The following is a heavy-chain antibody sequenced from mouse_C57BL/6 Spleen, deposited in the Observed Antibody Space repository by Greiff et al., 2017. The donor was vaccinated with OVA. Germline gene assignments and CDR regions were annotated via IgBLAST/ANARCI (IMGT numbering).Heavy chain of an antibody. J-gene: IGHJ1*03. D-gene: IGHD1-1*01. V-gene: IGHV1-42*01. CDR2: INPSTGGT. CDR1: GYSFTGYY. Sequence: DVQLQESGPELVKPGASVKISCKASGYSFTGYYMNWVKQSPEKSLEWIGEINPSTGGTTYNQKFKAKATLTVDKSSSTAYMQLKSLTSEDSAVYYSARYYYGSSYDFDVWGTGTTVTVSS. CDR3: ARYYYGSSYDFDV.